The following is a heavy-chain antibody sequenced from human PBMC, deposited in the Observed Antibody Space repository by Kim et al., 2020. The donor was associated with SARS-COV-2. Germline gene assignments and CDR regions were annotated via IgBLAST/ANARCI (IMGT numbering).Heavy chain of an antibody. V-gene: IGHV1-69*01. Sequence: QKFQGRVTITADESTSTAYMELSSLRSEDTAVYYCARVSLYSSSWYRLDYWGQGTLVTVSS. CDR3: ARVSLYSSSWYRLDY. D-gene: IGHD6-13*01. J-gene: IGHJ4*02.